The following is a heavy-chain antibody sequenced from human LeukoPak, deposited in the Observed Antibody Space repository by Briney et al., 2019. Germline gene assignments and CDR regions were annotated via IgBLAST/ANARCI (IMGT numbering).Heavy chain of an antibody. Sequence: GGSLRLSCAASGFTFSSYGMHWVRQAPGKGLEWGAFIRYDGSNKYYADSVKARYTISRDNSKNSLYLQMNSLRAEDTALYYCAKDGNIAVDYYMDVWGKGTTVTVSS. D-gene: IGHD6-19*01. J-gene: IGHJ6*03. CDR1: GFTFSSYG. V-gene: IGHV3-30*02. CDR2: IRYDGSNK. CDR3: AKDGNIAVDYYMDV.